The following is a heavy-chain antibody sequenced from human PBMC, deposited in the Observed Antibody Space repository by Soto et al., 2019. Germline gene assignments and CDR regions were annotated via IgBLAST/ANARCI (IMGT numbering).Heavy chain of an antibody. J-gene: IGHJ4*02. CDR1: GFTLSNYS. CDR3: VRIRRGDGYTFGY. CDR2: INTDGSTT. D-gene: IGHD3-10*01. Sequence: EVQLVESGGGSVQPGGSLRLSCAASGFTLSNYSMHWVRQAPGKGLVWVSRINTDGSTTTYAESVKGRFTISRDNAKKTLYLKMNSTGDEDTAVYYCVRIRRGDGYTFGYWGQGTLVTVSS. V-gene: IGHV3-74*01.